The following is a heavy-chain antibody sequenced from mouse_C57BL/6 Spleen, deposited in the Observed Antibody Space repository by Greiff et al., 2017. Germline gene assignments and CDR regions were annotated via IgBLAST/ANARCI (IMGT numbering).Heavy chain of an antibody. CDR3: ARDEGVRRRFAY. D-gene: IGHD2-14*01. V-gene: IGHV5-4*01. Sequence: EVQGVESGGGLVKPGGSLKLSCAASGFTFSSYAMSWVRQTPEKRLEWVATISDGGSYTYYPDNVKGRFTISRDNAKNNLYLQMSHLKSEDTAMYYCARDEGVRRRFAYWGQGTLVTVSA. J-gene: IGHJ3*01. CDR1: GFTFSSYA. CDR2: ISDGGSYT.